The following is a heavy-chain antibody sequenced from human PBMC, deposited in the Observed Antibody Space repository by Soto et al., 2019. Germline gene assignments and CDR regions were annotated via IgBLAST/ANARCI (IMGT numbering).Heavy chain of an antibody. Sequence: QVQLVESGGGVVLPGTSLRLSCAASGFIFSRSGMHWVRQAPGKGLEWVAVISYDGNTKYYADSVKGRFTISRDNSKNTLSLQMTSLRVEDTAVYYCADQIATGHWGQGTLVTVSS. J-gene: IGHJ4*02. CDR3: ADQIATGH. D-gene: IGHD6-13*01. CDR2: ISYDGNTK. CDR1: GFIFSRSG. V-gene: IGHV3-30*03.